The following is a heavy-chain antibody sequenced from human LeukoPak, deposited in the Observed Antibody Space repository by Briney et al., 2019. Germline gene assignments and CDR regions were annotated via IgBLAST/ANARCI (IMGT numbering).Heavy chain of an antibody. D-gene: IGHD5-24*01. CDR2: ISVYNVNT. V-gene: IGHV1-18*01. Sequence: ASVKVSCKASGYTFTSYGISWVRQAPGQGLEWMGWISVYNVNTNYAQKLQGRVTMTTDTSTSTAYMELRSLRSDDTAVYYCARDRDGYNGGDYWGQGTLVTVSS. CDR3: ARDRDGYNGGDY. CDR1: GYTFTSYG. J-gene: IGHJ4*02.